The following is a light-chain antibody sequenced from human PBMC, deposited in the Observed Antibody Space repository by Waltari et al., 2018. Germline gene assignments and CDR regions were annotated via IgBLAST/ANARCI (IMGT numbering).Light chain of an antibody. J-gene: IGLJ3*02. Sequence: QLVLTQSPSASAPLGASVKLTCTLSSGHTNNIIALHHQHPTKGPRYLMKVNSDGSHNKGDKIPERFSGSSSGAERYLTISSLQSEDEADYYCQTGGHGTWVFGGGTKLTVL. CDR3: QTGGHGTWV. V-gene: IGLV4-69*01. CDR2: VNSDGSH. CDR1: SGHTNNI.